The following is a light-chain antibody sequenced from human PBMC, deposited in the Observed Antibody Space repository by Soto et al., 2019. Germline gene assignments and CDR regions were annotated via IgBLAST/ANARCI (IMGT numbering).Light chain of an antibody. Sequence: EIVMTQSPATLSVSPGERATLSCRASQSVSSNLAWYQQKPGQAPRLLIYGASTRATGIPARFSGSGSGTEFTLTISSLQSEDFAVYYCQQYVSSATFGGGTKVEIK. CDR2: GAS. CDR1: QSVSSN. V-gene: IGKV3-15*01. CDR3: QQYVSSAT. J-gene: IGKJ4*01.